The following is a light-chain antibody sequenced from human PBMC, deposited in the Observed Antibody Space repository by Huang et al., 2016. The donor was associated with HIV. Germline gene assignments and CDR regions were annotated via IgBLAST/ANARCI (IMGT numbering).Light chain of an antibody. CDR2: WAS. CDR3: QQYYSASIT. CDR1: QPLLSTANNTSY. Sequence: DIVMTQSPGSLTVSLGERASINCPSSQPLLSTANNTSYLAWYQHKPRQPPKALIYWASNREAGVPGRFSGSGSGTDFTLTISSLQAEDVALYYCQQYYSASITFGQGTRVEI. V-gene: IGKV4-1*01. J-gene: IGKJ5*01.